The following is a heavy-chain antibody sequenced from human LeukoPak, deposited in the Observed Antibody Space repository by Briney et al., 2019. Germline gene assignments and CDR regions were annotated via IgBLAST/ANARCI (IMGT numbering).Heavy chain of an antibody. CDR1: GFTFRSYG. V-gene: IGHV3-30*02. CDR2: IRYDGSHK. Sequence: GGSLRLSCAASGFTFRSYGMHWVRQAPGKGLEWVAFIRYDGSHKYYADSVKGRFTISRDNSKNTLYLRMNSLRAEDTAVYYCAKSDYSNNYWGQGTLVTVSS. CDR3: AKSDYSNNY. D-gene: IGHD4-11*01. J-gene: IGHJ4*02.